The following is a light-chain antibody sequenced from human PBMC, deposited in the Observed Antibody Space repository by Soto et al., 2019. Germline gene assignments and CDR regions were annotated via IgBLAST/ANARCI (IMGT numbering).Light chain of an antibody. V-gene: IGLV2-8*01. CDR2: EVY. J-gene: IGLJ1*01. CDR3: SSYVGTDSCV. Sequence: QSVLTQPPSASGSPGQSVTISCTGTSSDVGGYNYVSWYQQHPGKAPKLIIYEVYKRPSGVPDRFSGSKSGNTAALTVSGLQAEDEADYYCSSYVGTDSCVLGTGTKVTV. CDR1: SSDVGGYNY.